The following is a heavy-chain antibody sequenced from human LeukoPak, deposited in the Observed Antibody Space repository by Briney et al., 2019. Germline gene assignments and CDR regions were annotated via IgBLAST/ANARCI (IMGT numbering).Heavy chain of an antibody. CDR1: GGTFSSYA. J-gene: IGHJ4*02. CDR3: ARSTMVRGVIIGQIDY. Sequence: SVKVSCKASGGTFSSYAISWARQAPGQGLEWMGRIIPILGIANYAQKFQGRVTMTRDTSTSTVYMELSSLRSEDTAVYYCARSTMVRGVIIGQIDYWGQGTLVTVSS. CDR2: IIPILGIA. D-gene: IGHD3-10*01. V-gene: IGHV1-69*04.